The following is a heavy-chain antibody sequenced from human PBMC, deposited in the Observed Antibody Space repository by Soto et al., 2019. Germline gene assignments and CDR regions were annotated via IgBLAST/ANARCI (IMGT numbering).Heavy chain of an antibody. J-gene: IGHJ5*02. V-gene: IGHV5-51*01. CDR2: IYPGDSDT. CDR1: GYSFTSYW. CDR3: ARTVACSGGSCYQRFDP. Sequence: GESLKISCKGSGYSFTSYWIGWVRQMPGKGLEWMGIIYPGDSDTRYSPSFQGQVTISADKSISTAYLQWSSLKASDTAMYYCARTVACSGGSCYQRFDPWGQGTLVTVSS. D-gene: IGHD2-15*01.